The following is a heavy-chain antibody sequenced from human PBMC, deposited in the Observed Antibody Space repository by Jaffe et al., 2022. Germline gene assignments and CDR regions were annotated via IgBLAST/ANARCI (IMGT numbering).Heavy chain of an antibody. D-gene: IGHD6-19*01. CDR3: ASPQASAGYSSGWYSSFDY. CDR2: IIPIFGTA. CDR1: GGTFSSYA. J-gene: IGHJ4*02. V-gene: IGHV1-69*01. Sequence: QVQLVQSGAEVKKPGSSVKVSCKASGGTFSSYAISWVRQAPGQGLEWMGGIIPIFGTANYAQKFQGRVTITADESTSTAYMELSSLRSEDTAVYYCASPQASAGYSSGWYSSFDYWGQGTLVTVSS.